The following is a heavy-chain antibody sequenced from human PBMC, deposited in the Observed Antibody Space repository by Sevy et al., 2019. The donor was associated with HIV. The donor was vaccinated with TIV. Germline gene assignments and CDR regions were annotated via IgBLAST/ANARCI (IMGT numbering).Heavy chain of an antibody. CDR3: VRAIQLAASY. J-gene: IGHJ4*02. CDR2: INPDGSKI. CDR1: AINIRDYW. D-gene: IGHD2-15*01. V-gene: IGHV3-7*02. Sequence: GRSLRLSCEASAINIRDYWMNWVRQAPGKGLEWVANINPDGSKIYYAESVKGRFTISRDSAKNSVFLQMTSLRAEDTAVYYCVRAIQLAASYWGQGMLVTVSS.